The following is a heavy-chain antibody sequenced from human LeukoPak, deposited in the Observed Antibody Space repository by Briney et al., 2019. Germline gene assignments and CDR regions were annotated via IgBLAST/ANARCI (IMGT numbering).Heavy chain of an antibody. CDR2: IYYSGST. CDR1: GGSISSGDYY. J-gene: IGHJ5*02. D-gene: IGHD2-2*01. CDR3: ARDSGVYCSSTSCYGLDP. V-gene: IGHV4-30-4*08. Sequence: TSETLSLTCTVSGGSISSGDYYWSWIRQPPGKGLEWIGYIYYSGSTYYNLSLKSRVTISVDTSKNQFSLKLSSVTAADTAVYYCARDSGVYCSSTSCYGLDPWGQGTLVTVSS.